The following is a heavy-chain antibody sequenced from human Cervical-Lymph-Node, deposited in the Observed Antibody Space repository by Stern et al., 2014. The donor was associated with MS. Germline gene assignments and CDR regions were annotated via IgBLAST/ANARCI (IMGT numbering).Heavy chain of an antibody. J-gene: IGHJ4*02. V-gene: IGHV1-2*06. D-gene: IGHD3-16*02. CDR3: ARIYCSGDECYHSFDT. CDR2: IDPGSGAI. CDR1: GYRFSTFY. Sequence: QEQLVQSGAEVKKPGASVKVSCKASGYRFSTFYLHWLRQAPGQGLQWIGRIDPGSGAINSAQTFQGRLTMTRDRSITTAYRELSGLRSDDTAVYYCARIYCSGDECYHSFDTWGQGTLVTVSS.